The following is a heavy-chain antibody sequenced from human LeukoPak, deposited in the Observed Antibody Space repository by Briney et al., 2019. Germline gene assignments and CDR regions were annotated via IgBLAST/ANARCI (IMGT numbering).Heavy chain of an antibody. V-gene: IGHV4-59*01. J-gene: IGHJ4*02. CDR2: IYYSGST. CDR1: GGSISSYC. Sequence: SETLSLTCTVSGGSISSYCWSWIRQPPGKGLECIGYIYYSGSTNDNPSLKSRVTISVDTSKNQFSLKLSSVTAADTAAYYCARRTYFYDSSGYYFDYWGQGTLVTVSS. D-gene: IGHD3-22*01. CDR3: ARRTYFYDSSGYYFDY.